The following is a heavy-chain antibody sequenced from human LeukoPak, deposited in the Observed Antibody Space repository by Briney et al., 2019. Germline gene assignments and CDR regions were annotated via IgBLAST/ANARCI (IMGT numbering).Heavy chain of an antibody. J-gene: IGHJ4*02. V-gene: IGHV3-30-3*01. CDR2: ISYDGSNK. Sequence: PGRSLRLSCAASGFTFSSYAMHWVRQATGKGLEWVAVISYDGSNKYYADSVKGRFTISRDNSKNTLYLQMNSLRAEDTAVYYCASAILEWTNYPMGGYWGQGTLVTVSS. CDR3: ASAILEWTNYPMGGY. CDR1: GFTFSSYA. D-gene: IGHD3-3*01.